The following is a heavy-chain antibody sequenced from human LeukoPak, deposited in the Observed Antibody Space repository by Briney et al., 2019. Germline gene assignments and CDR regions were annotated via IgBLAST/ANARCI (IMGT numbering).Heavy chain of an antibody. Sequence: SVKVSCKASGGTFSSYAISWVRQAPGQGLEWMGGIIPILGTANYAQKFQGRVTITADKSTSTAYMELSSLRSEDTAVYYCARDVDTAMVTGDYWGQGTLVTVSS. CDR1: GGTFSSYA. V-gene: IGHV1-69*06. CDR3: ARDVDTAMVTGDY. D-gene: IGHD5-18*01. J-gene: IGHJ4*02. CDR2: IIPILGTA.